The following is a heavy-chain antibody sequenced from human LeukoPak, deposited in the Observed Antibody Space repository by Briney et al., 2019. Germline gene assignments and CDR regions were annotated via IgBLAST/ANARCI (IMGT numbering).Heavy chain of an antibody. V-gene: IGHV4-34*01. CDR3: ARGLVVRGAIDY. CDR1: GGSFSGYY. Sequence: SETLSLTSAVYGGSFSGYYWSWIRQPPGKGLEWIGEINHSGSTNYNPSLKSRVTISVDTSKNQFSLKLSSVTAADTAVYYCARGLVVRGAIDYWGQGTLVTVSS. CDR2: INHSGST. J-gene: IGHJ4*02. D-gene: IGHD3-10*01.